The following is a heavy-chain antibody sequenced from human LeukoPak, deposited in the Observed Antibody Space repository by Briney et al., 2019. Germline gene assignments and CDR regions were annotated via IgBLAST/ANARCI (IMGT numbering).Heavy chain of an antibody. V-gene: IGHV3-21*01. CDR1: GFTFSSYS. D-gene: IGHD5-24*01. J-gene: IGHJ4*02. Sequence: GGSLRLSCAASGFTFSSYSMNWVRQAPGKGLEWVSSISSSSSYIYYADSVKGRFTIFRDNAKNSLYLQMNSLRAEDTAVYYCARQMATILDGILDYWGQGTLVTVSS. CDR2: ISSSSSYI. CDR3: ARQMATILDGILDY.